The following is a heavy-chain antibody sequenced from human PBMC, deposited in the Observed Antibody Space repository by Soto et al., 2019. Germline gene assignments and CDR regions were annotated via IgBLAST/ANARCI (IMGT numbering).Heavy chain of an antibody. CDR2: ITGIDGRT. CDR1: GFTFGNYA. J-gene: IGHJ5*02. V-gene: IGHV3-23*01. D-gene: IGHD2-15*01. Sequence: GGSLRLSCVGSGFTFGNYAMSWVRQAPGKGLEWISSITGIDGRTYYADSVKGRFTISRDNPKNTLYLQMNNLRAEDTAMFYCAKDRGPYCSGGICYPPSWFDPWGQGTQVTVSS. CDR3: AKDRGPYCSGGICYPPSWFDP.